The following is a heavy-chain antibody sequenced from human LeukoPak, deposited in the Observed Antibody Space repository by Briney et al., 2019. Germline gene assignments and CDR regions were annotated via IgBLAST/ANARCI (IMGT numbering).Heavy chain of an antibody. J-gene: IGHJ5*02. Sequence: PGGSLRLSCAASGFTFSSYWMSWVRQAPGQGLEWVANIKQDGSEKYYVDSVKGRYTISRDNAKNSVYLQMNSLRAEDTAVYYCARDWLGYSGSYFWFDPWGQGTRVTVSS. D-gene: IGHD1-26*01. CDR2: IKQDGSEK. CDR3: ARDWLGYSGSYFWFDP. V-gene: IGHV3-7*01. CDR1: GFTFSSYW.